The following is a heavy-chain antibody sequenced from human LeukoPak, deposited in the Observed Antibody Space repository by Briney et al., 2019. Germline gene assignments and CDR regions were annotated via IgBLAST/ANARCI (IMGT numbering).Heavy chain of an antibody. V-gene: IGHV3-48*04. CDR1: GFTFSRYS. D-gene: IGHD6-19*01. J-gene: IGHJ4*02. CDR2: ISSSGNTI. CDR3: ARGPYSSGWYGSIDY. Sequence: GGSLRLSCAASGFTFSRYSMNWVRQAPGKGLEWVSYISSSGNTINYADSVKGRFTISRDNAKNSLYLQMNGLRAEDTAVYYCARGPYSSGWYGSIDYWGQGTLVTVSS.